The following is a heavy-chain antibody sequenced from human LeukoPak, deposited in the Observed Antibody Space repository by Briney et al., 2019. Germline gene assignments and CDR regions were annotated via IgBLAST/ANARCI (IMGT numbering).Heavy chain of an antibody. CDR3: ARDSQVVVAATPGYWYFDL. CDR2: ISSSSSYI. V-gene: IGHV3-21*01. J-gene: IGHJ2*01. CDR1: GFTFSSYS. D-gene: IGHD2-15*01. Sequence: GGSLRLSCAASGFTFSSYSMNWVRQAPGKGLEWVPSISSSSSYIYYADSVKGRFTISRDNAKNSLYLQMNSLRAEDTAVYYCARDSQVVVAATPGYWYFDLWGRGTLVTVSS.